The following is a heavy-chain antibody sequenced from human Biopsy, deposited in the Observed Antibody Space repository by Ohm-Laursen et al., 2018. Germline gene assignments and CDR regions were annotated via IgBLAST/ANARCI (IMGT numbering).Heavy chain of an antibody. J-gene: IGHJ6*02. Sequence: ASVKVSCKASGYTFIAYNIHWVRQAPGQGLEWMGWITPESGGTDYAQKFRGRVSMTRDTSISTVYMELKSLTSDDTAVYYCFKATDGKRYGMDVWGQGTTVTVSS. CDR3: FKATDGKRYGMDV. V-gene: IGHV1-2*02. CDR1: GYTFIAYN. CDR2: ITPESGGT. D-gene: IGHD5-24*01.